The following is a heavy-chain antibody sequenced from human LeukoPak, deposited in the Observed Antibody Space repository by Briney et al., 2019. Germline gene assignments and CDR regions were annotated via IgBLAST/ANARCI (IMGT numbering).Heavy chain of an antibody. V-gene: IGHV4-39*07. Sequence: SETLSLTCTVSGGSISSSSYYWGWIRQPPGKGLEWIGSIYYSGSTYYNPSLKSRVTISVDTSKNQFSLRLSSVNAADTAVYYCARDILATSIAAPYYWGQGTLVTVSS. J-gene: IGHJ4*02. D-gene: IGHD6-13*01. CDR2: IYYSGST. CDR3: ARDILATSIAAPYY. CDR1: GGSISSSSYY.